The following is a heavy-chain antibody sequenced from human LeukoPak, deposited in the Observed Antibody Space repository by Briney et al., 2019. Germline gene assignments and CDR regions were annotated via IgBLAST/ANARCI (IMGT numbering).Heavy chain of an antibody. CDR2: INHSGST. D-gene: IGHD2-15*01. V-gene: IGHV4-34*01. J-gene: IGHJ4*02. CDR3: ARVGQAVVAATPFDY. Sequence: PSETLSLTCAVYGGSFSGYYWSWIRQPPGKGLEWIVEINHSGSTNYNPSLKSRVTISVDTSKNQFSLKLSSVTAADTAVYYCARVGQAVVAATPFDYWGQGTLVTVSS. CDR1: GGSFSGYY.